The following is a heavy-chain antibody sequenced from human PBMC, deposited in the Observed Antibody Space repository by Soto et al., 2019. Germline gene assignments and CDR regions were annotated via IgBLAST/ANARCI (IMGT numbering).Heavy chain of an antibody. CDR3: ARAGGDFWSGYYRDAFHI. D-gene: IGHD3-3*01. Sequence: ASVKVSCKASGYTFTSYGISWVRQAPGQRLEWMGWMNPNSGNTGYAQKFQGRVTMTRNTSISTAYMELSSLRSEDTAVYYCARAGGDFWSGYYRDAFHIWGQGTMVTVSS. J-gene: IGHJ3*02. CDR2: MNPNSGNT. V-gene: IGHV1-8*02. CDR1: GYTFTSYG.